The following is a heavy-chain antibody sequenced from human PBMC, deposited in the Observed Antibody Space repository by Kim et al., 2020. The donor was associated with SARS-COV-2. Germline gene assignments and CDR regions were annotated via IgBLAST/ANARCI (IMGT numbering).Heavy chain of an antibody. CDR1: GASVSASY. Sequence: SETLSLTCTVSGASVSASYWTWVRQSPGKGLEWIGYIYYTGSTNYNPSLESRVTMSIDESKNQVSLRVTSLTASDTGMYYWASRGGSPLPSYWFFDLWG. D-gene: IGHD3-10*01. J-gene: IGHJ2*01. CDR2: IYYTGST. CDR3: ASRGGSPLPSYWFFDL. V-gene: IGHV4-59*02.